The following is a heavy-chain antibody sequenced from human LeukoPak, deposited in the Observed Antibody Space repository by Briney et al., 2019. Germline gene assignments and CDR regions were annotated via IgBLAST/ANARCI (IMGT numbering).Heavy chain of an antibody. V-gene: IGHV4-59*01. CDR3: ARRDGYNWEYYFDY. CDR2: IYYSGST. J-gene: IGHJ4*02. D-gene: IGHD5-24*01. Sequence: PSETLSLTCTVSGGSISDYYWTWIRQPPGKGLEWLGYIYYSGSTNYNPSLKSRVTISLATSKNQFSLKLTAVTAADTALYYGARRDGYNWEYYFDYWGQGTLVTVSS. CDR1: GGSISDYY.